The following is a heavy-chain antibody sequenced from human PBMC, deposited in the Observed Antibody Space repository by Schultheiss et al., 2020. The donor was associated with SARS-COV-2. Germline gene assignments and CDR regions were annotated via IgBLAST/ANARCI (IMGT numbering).Heavy chain of an antibody. CDR2: IYYSGNT. CDR3: ARMSYNGYYNWFAP. V-gene: IGHV4-31*01. J-gene: IGHJ5*02. CDR1: GGSISSGRYY. Sequence: SETLSLTCTVSGGSISSGRYYWSWIRQSPGKGLEWIGYIYYSGNTYYNPSLKSLVTISVDTSKNQFSLKLSSVTAADTAVYYCARMSYNGYYNWFAPWGQGTLVTVSS. D-gene: IGHD5-12*01.